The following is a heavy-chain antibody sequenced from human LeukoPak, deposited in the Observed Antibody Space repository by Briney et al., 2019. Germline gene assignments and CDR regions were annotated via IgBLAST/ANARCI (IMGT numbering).Heavy chain of an antibody. V-gene: IGHV3-21*01. D-gene: IGHD3-22*01. Sequence: PVGSPRHSCAAPGFTVSSNYMSWVRQAPGEGLGWVSSICGSSRYIYSAESVKGRFTISRDNAKNSLYLQMNSLRAEDTAVYYCARQRECYDSSGYQGGDYWGQGTLVTVSS. J-gene: IGHJ4*02. CDR2: ICGSSRYI. CDR1: GFTVSSNY. CDR3: ARQRECYDSSGYQGGDY.